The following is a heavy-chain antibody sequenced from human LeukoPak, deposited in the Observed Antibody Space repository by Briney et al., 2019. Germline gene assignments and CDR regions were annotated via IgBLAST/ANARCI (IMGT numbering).Heavy chain of an antibody. D-gene: IGHD5-18*01. V-gene: IGHV3-7*03. J-gene: IGHJ4*02. CDR1: GFTFSSYW. CDR2: IKQDGSEK. CDR3: AKDSRGYSYGFDY. Sequence: GGSLRLSCAASGFTFSSYWMSWARQAPGKGLEWVANIKQDGSEKYYVDSVKGRFTISRDNAKNSLYLQMNSLRTEDTALYYCAKDSRGYSYGFDYWGQGTLVTVSS.